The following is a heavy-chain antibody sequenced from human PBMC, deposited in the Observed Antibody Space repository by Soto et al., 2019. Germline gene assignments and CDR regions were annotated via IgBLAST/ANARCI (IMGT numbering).Heavy chain of an antibody. J-gene: IGHJ5*02. V-gene: IGHV4-30-4*01. CDR2: VSYSGST. D-gene: IGHD6-6*01. CDR3: AREEAARIERWFDP. CDR1: GGSINTINNY. Sequence: LSLTCTVSGGSINTINNYWSWIRQPPGKGLEWIGFVSYSGSTYYNPSLMSRLTISLDTSTNRFSLKLTSVTAADTAVYYCAREEAARIERWFDPWGQGTLVTVSS.